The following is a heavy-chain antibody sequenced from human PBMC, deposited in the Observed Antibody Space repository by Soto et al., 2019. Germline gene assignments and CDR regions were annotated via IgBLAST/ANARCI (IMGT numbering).Heavy chain of an antibody. V-gene: IGHV3-9*01. CDR3: AKAGSSLGGIYYYYYYMDV. D-gene: IGHD6-6*01. Sequence: GGSLRLSCAASGFTFDDYAMHWVRQAPGKGLEWVSGISWNSGSIGYADSVKGRFTISRDNAKNSLYLQMNSLRAEDTALYYCAKAGSSLGGIYYYYYYMDVWGKGTTVTVSS. J-gene: IGHJ6*03. CDR1: GFTFDDYA. CDR2: ISWNSGSI.